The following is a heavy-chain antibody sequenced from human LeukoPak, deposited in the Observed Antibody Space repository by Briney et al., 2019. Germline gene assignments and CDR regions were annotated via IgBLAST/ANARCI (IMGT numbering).Heavy chain of an antibody. J-gene: IGHJ4*02. D-gene: IGHD2-15*01. V-gene: IGHV3-23*01. CDR3: AKAPVTSCRGAFCYPFDS. CDR2: ISGSGGST. CDR1: GFTFSSYA. Sequence: PGGSLRLSCAASGFTFSSYAMSWVRQAPGKGLEWVSAISGSGGSTSYADSVRGRCTISRDNSRNTMYLQMNSLRAEDAAVYYCAKAPVTSCRGAFCYPFDSWGQGTLVTVSS.